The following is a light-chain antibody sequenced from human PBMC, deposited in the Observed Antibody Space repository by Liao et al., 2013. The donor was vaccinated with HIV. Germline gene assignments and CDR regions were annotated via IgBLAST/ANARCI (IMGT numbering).Light chain of an antibody. CDR2: QDN. Sequence: SYELTQAPSVSVSPGQTASITCSGDKLGNRYTCWYQQKPGQAPVLVIYQDNKRPSGIPDRFSGSNSENTATLTITRVEAGDEADYYCQVWINGGDYPVFGGGTKLTVL. V-gene: IGLV3-1*01. CDR3: QVWINGGDYPV. CDR1: KLGNRY. J-gene: IGLJ3*02.